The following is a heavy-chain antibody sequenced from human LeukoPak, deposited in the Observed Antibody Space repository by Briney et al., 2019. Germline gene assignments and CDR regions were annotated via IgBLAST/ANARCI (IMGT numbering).Heavy chain of an antibody. J-gene: IGHJ3*02. CDR3: ARVKDAFDI. Sequence: SETLSLTCAVYGGSFSGYYWSWIRQPPGKGLEWIGEINHSGSTNYNPSLKSRVTISVDTSKNQFSLKLSSVTAADTAVYYCARVKDAFDIWGQGTMVTVSS. CDR1: GGSFSGYY. V-gene: IGHV4-34*01. CDR2: INHSGST.